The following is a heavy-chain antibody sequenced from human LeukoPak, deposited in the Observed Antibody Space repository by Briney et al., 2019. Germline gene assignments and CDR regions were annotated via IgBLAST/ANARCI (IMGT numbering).Heavy chain of an antibody. Sequence: PSQTLSLTCNVSGGSISSGDKYWSWIRQPPGKGLEWIGYIYYSGSTYYNPSLKSRLTISVDTSENQFSPHLTSVTAPDTAVYFCARVTRWAGLDFWGQGTLVTVSS. D-gene: IGHD2-21*02. CDR3: ARVTRWAGLDF. V-gene: IGHV4-30-4*01. J-gene: IGHJ4*02. CDR1: GGSISSGDKY. CDR2: IYYSGST.